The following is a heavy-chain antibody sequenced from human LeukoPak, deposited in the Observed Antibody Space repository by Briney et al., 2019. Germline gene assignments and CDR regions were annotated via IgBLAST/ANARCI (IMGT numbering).Heavy chain of an antibody. V-gene: IGHV3-21*01. CDR1: GFTFSSYS. Sequence: GGSLRLSCAASGFTFSSYSMNWVRQAPGKGLEWVSSISSSSSYIYYADSVKGRFTISKDNAKNSLYLQMNSLRAEDTAVYYCARSRIPGTFDYWGQGTLVTVSS. CDR2: ISSSSSYI. J-gene: IGHJ4*02. CDR3: ARSRIPGTFDY.